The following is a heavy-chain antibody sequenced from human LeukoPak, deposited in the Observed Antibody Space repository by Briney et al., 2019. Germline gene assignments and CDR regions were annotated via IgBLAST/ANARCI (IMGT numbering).Heavy chain of an antibody. Sequence: PGGSLRLSCAASGFTFDDYAMHWVRQAPGKGLEWVSGISWNSGSIGYADSVKGRFTISRDNAKNSLYLQMNSLRAEDTAVYYCARDLTGILWWSTPSYFDYWGQGTLVTVSS. CDR3: ARDLTGILWWSTPSYFDY. D-gene: IGHD2-21*01. CDR2: ISWNSGSI. J-gene: IGHJ4*02. V-gene: IGHV3-9*01. CDR1: GFTFDDYA.